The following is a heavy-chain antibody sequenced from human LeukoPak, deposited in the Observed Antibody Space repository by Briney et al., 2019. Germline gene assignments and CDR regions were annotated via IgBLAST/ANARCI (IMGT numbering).Heavy chain of an antibody. CDR3: ARPYYDIWSAYVY. D-gene: IGHD3-3*01. CDR2: ISNGGGST. J-gene: IGHJ4*02. V-gene: IGHV3-64*01. Sequence: GGSLRLSCAASGFTFSSYAMHWVRQAPGKGLEYVSAISNGGGSTHYANSVKGRFTISRDNSKNTLYLQMGRLRAEDMAVYYCARPYYDIWSAYVYWGQGTLVTVSS. CDR1: GFTFSSYA.